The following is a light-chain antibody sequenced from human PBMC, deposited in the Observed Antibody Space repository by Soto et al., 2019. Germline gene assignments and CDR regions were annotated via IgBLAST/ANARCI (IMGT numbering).Light chain of an antibody. CDR1: SRHNMYT. J-gene: IGLJ3*02. V-gene: IGLV4-60*03. Sequence: QSVLTQSPSASASLGSSVKLTCTLDSRHNMYTIAWHQQQPGKAPRYLMNVEASGNYNKGSGVPDRFSASSSGADRHLTISNLQSEDEADYYCETWDSNTWVFGGRTQLTVL. CDR3: ETWDSNTWV. CDR2: VEASGNY.